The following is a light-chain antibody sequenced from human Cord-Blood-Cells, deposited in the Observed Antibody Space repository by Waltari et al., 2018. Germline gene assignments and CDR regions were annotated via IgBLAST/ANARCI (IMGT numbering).Light chain of an antibody. CDR3: SSYTSSSTWV. V-gene: IGLV2-14*01. J-gene: IGLJ3*02. CDR2: DVS. Sequence: QSALTQPASVSVSPGQSITISCTGTSSDVSGSNYVSWYQQHPGKDPKLMIYDVSKRPSGVSNRFSGSKSGNTASLTISGLQAEDEADYYCSSYTSSSTWVFGGGTKLTVL. CDR1: SSDVSGSNY.